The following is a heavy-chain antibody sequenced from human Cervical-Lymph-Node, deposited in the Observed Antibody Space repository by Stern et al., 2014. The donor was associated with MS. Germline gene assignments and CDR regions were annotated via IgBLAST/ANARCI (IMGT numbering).Heavy chain of an antibody. CDR2: ISTSGSSK. Sequence: QVQLVQSGGGLVKPGGSLRLSCAASGFTFSDYYMSWIRQAPGKGLEWVSYISTSGSSKYYADSVKGRFTISRDNAKNSLYLQMNSLRAEDTAVYYCARDRLTLMVRPYPHSYYGLDVWGQGTTVTVSS. V-gene: IGHV3-11*01. CDR3: ARDRLTLMVRPYPHSYYGLDV. D-gene: IGHD3-10*01. J-gene: IGHJ6*02. CDR1: GFTFSDYY.